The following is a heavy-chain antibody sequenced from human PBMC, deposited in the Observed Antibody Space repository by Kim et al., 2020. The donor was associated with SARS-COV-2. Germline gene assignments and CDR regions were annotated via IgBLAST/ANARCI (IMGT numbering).Heavy chain of an antibody. V-gene: IGHV3-11*06. J-gene: IGHJ3*02. CDR1: GFTFSDYY. CDR3: ARDPGSGYYVIDAFDI. CDR2: ISSSSSYT. Sequence: GGSLRLFCAASGFTFSDYYMSWIRQAPGKGLEWVSYISSSSSYTNYADSVKGRFTISRDNAKNSLYLQMNSLRAEDTAVYYCARDPGSGYYVIDAFDIWGQGTMVTVSS. D-gene: IGHD3-22*01.